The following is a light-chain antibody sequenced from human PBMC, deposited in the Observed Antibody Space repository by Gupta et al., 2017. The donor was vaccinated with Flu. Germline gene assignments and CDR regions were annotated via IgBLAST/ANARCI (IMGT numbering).Light chain of an antibody. Sequence: RARVSCRASESLSSSYLASYQQKTGQAATHLIYDAANRATSIPARFSSSGAGTDVTLIISRMVHADFAVYYCQHYSRSYMWTFGQGTKVEIK. CDR1: ESLSSSY. J-gene: IGKJ1*01. CDR2: DAA. CDR3: QHYSRSYMWT. V-gene: IGKV3-20*01.